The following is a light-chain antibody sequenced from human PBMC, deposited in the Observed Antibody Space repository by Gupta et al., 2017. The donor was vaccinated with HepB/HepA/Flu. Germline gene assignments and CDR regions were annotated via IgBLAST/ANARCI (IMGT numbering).Light chain of an antibody. CDR2: AAS. CDR3: QQRDRAPFT. J-gene: IGKJ3*01. Sequence: DIHMTQSPSSLSASVGDRVTITCRSSQTIANFLNWYQQKPGKAPKILIYAASSLQSGVPSRFSGSGSGTDFTLTISRLQAEDFATYYCQQRDRAPFTFGHGTKVEI. CDR1: QTIANF. V-gene: IGKV1-39*01.